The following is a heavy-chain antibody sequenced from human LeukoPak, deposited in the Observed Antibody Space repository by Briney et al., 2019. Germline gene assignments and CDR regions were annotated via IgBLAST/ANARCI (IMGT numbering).Heavy chain of an antibody. CDR2: IYYSGST. CDR3: ARGLLDGYTHPAAFDI. D-gene: IGHD5-24*01. V-gene: IGHV4-59*01. J-gene: IGHJ3*02. CDR1: GGSISSYY. Sequence: PSETLSLTCTVSGGSISSYYWSWIRQPPGKGLEWIGYIYYSGSTNYNPSLKSRVTISVDTSKNQFSLKLSSVTAADTAVYYCARGLLDGYTHPAAFDIWGQGTMVTVS.